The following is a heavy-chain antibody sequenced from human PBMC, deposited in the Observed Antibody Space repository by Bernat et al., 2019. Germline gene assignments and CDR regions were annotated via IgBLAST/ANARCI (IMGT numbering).Heavy chain of an antibody. CDR2: ISGTGATT. J-gene: IGHJ4*02. CDR3: ARVGYNWLPFDY. Sequence: EVQLVQSGGDLVQPGGSLRLSCAASFTLNTYAMSWVRQAPGKGLEWISFISGTGATTHYAESVKGRFAVSKDDRKNILYLQLNTLRADDTAISYCARVGYNWLPFDYWGQGSLVTVSS. CDR1: FTLNTYA. V-gene: IGHV3-23*04. D-gene: IGHD1-1*01.